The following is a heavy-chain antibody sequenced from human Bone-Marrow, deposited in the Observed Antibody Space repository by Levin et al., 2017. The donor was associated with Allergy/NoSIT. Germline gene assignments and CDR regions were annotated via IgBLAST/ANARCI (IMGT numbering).Heavy chain of an antibody. CDR2: VWYDESNK. CDR3: ARDPSPYSNYVANWFDH. CDR1: GINLNSHI. J-gene: IGHJ5*02. V-gene: IGHV3-33*08. Sequence: PGGSLRLSCEASGINLNSHIVHWVRQPPGKGLEWVAVVWYDESNKYYADSVNGRFTISRDNSKNTLYLQMNGLRVEDTAIYYCARDPSPYSNYVANWFDHWGQGTLVTVSS. D-gene: IGHD4-11*01.